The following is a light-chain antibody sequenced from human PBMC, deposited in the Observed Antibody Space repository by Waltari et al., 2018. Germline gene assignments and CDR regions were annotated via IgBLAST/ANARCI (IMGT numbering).Light chain of an antibody. CDR1: QSVSTY. V-gene: IGKV3-11*01. Sequence: EIVLTQSPATLSLSPGETATLSCRASQSVSTYIAWYQQKPGQAPRLLIYDVIRRATGIPARFSGSGSGTDFTLTISSLEPEDFAGYYCQQLYNWPRGAFGQGTKLEI. J-gene: IGKJ2*01. CDR2: DVI. CDR3: QQLYNWPRGA.